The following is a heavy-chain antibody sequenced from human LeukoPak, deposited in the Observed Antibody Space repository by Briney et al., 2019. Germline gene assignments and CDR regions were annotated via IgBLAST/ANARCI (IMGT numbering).Heavy chain of an antibody. CDR1: GFTFSSYG. CDR2: IWYDGSNK. CDR3: ARPEEPWIAAAGMLY. Sequence: GGSVRLSCAASGFTFSSYGMHWVRQAPGEGLEWVAVIWYDGSNKYYADSVKGRFTISRDNSKNTLYLQMNSLRAEDTAVYYCARPEEPWIAAAGMLYWGQGTLATVSS. V-gene: IGHV3-33*01. J-gene: IGHJ4*02. D-gene: IGHD6-13*01.